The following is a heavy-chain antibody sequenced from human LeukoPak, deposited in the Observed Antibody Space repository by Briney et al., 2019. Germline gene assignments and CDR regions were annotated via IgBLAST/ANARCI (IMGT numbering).Heavy chain of an antibody. CDR3: ARDVDYSGSFGAYDY. Sequence: PGGSLRLSCAASGFTFRNYAMNWVRQAPGKGLEWVSSISSSGSYIYYADSLRGRITFSRDNAMNSLNLQMNSLRAEDTALYYCARDVDYSGSFGAYDYWGQGTLVTVSS. D-gene: IGHD1-26*01. CDR2: ISSSGSYI. V-gene: IGHV3-21*01. J-gene: IGHJ4*02. CDR1: GFTFRNYA.